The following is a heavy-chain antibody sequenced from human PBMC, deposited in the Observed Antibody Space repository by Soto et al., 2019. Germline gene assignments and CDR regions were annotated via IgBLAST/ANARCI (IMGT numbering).Heavy chain of an antibody. V-gene: IGHV4-4*02. Sequence: QVQLQESGPGLVKPSGTLSLTCAASSGSIFTTNWWSLVRQSPGRGLQWIGDIYHSGSPKYNPSRQSRVSRAIDKSKDRFFLNLTSVTAADTAVYYCARKPDVATAKVGGGYVCDVWGQGTMVTVSS. J-gene: IGHJ3*01. CDR3: ARKPDVATAKVGGGYVCDV. CDR1: SGSIFTTNW. D-gene: IGHD3-16*01. CDR2: IYHSGSP.